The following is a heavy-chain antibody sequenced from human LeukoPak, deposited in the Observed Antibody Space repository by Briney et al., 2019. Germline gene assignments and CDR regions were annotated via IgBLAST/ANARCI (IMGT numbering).Heavy chain of an antibody. CDR3: ASSAGDSSWVGDAFDI. J-gene: IGHJ3*02. V-gene: IGHV3-48*01. D-gene: IGHD3-22*01. Sequence: HPGRSLRLSCAASGFTFSSYGMNWVRQAPGKGLEWVSYISSSSSTIYYADSVKGRFTISRDNAKNSLYLQMNSLRAEDTAVYYCASSAGDSSWVGDAFDIWGQGTMVTVSS. CDR2: ISSSSSTI. CDR1: GFTFSSYG.